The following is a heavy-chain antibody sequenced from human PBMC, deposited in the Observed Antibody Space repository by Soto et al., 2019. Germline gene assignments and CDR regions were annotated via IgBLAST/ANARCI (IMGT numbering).Heavy chain of an antibody. CDR3: ARGELDIEPHYFDY. CDR2: INHSGST. J-gene: IGHJ4*02. Sequence: QVQLQQWGAGLLKPSETLSLTCAVYGGSFSGYYWSWIRQPPGKGLEWIGEINHSGSTNYNPSLKSRVTISVDTSKNQFSLKLSSVTAADTAVYYCARGELDIEPHYFDYWGQGTLVTVSS. V-gene: IGHV4-34*01. CDR1: GGSFSGYY. D-gene: IGHD2-2*03.